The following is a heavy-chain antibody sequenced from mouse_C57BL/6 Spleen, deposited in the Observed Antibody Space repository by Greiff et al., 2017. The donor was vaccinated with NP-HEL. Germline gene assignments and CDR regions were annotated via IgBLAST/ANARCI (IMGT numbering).Heavy chain of an antibody. CDR3: ARGFAY. CDR2: INPNNGGT. CDR1: GYTFTDYY. V-gene: IGHV1-26*01. Sequence: EVQLQQSGPELVKPGASVKISCKASGYTFTDYYMNWVKQSHGKSLEWIGDINPNNGGTSYNQKFKGKATLTVDKSSSTAYMELRSLTSEDSAVYYCARGFAYWGQGTLVTASA. J-gene: IGHJ3*01.